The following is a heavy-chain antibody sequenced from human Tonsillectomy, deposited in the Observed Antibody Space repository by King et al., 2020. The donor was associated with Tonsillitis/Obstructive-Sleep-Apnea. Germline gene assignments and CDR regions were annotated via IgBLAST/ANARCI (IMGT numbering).Heavy chain of an antibody. V-gene: IGHV1-18*01. D-gene: IGHD3-22*01. CDR2: SRPNNGDT. CDR3: ARDYYDSSGYYHGYFQH. CDR1: GYTFTSYD. J-gene: IGHJ1*01. Sequence: VQLVESGTEVKKPGASVKVSCTASGYTFTSYDITWVRQAPGQGLEWMGWSRPNNGDTNYAQKLQGRVTMTSDTSTNTAYMELRSLRSDDTAVYYCARDYYDSSGYYHGYFQHWGQGTLVTVSS.